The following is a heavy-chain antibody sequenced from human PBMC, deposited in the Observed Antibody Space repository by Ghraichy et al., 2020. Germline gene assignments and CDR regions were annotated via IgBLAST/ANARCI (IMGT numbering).Heavy chain of an antibody. Sequence: SETLSLTCTVYGGSISSYYWSWIRQPPGKGLEWIGYIYYSGSTNYNPSLKSRVTISVDTSKNQFSLKLSSVTAADTAVYYCARASDFWSGYYRNAEYYYYYGMDVWGQGTTVTVSS. D-gene: IGHD3-3*01. CDR2: IYYSGST. V-gene: IGHV4-59*01. J-gene: IGHJ6*02. CDR3: ARASDFWSGYYRNAEYYYYYGMDV. CDR1: GGSISSYY.